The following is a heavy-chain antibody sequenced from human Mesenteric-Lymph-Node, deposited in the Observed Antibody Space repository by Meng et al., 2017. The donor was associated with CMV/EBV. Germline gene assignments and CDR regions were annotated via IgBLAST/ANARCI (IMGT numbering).Heavy chain of an antibody. CDR3: ARESQFNDFWSGYLYSFDY. J-gene: IGHJ4*02. Sequence: GESLKISCAASGFTFSSFWMTWVRQAPGKGLEWVANIKHDGSETHYVDSVKGRFSISRDNAEGSVYLHLNSLRAEDTAVYYCARESQFNDFWSGYLYSFDYWGQGTLVTVSS. CDR2: IKHDGSET. V-gene: IGHV3-7*01. CDR1: GFTFSSFW. D-gene: IGHD3-3*01.